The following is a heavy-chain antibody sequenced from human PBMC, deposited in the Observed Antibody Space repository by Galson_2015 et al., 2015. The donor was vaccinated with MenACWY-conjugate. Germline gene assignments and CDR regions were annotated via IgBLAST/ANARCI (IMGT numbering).Heavy chain of an antibody. V-gene: IGHV3-23*01. D-gene: IGHD5-18*01. CDR3: AKIERAAMAANFDY. CDR1: GFTFSSYA. CDR2: ISGSGGST. J-gene: IGHJ4*02. Sequence: SLRLSCAASGFTFSSYAMSWVRQAPGKGLEWVSAISGSGGSTFYADSVKGRFTISRDNSKNTLYLQMNSLRAEDTAVYYCAKIERAAMAANFDYWGQGTLVTVSS.